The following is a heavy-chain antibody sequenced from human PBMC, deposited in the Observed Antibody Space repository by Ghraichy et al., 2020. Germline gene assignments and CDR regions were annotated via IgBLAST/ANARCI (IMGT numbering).Heavy chain of an antibody. CDR2: VNHSGSS. J-gene: IGHJ4*01. Sequence: SQTLSLTCAASGGSFSGYYWGWVRQPPGQGLEWIGEVNHSGSSNYNPSLRGRVTIALHTSKAQFSLTLNSVTAADTGVYYCTRARGWELLVDYWGHGTSVTVSS. CDR1: GGSFSGYY. CDR3: TRARGWELLVDY. V-gene: IGHV4-34*01. D-gene: IGHD1-26*01.